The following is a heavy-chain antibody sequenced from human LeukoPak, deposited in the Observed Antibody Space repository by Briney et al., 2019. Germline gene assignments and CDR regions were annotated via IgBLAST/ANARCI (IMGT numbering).Heavy chain of an antibody. D-gene: IGHD3-10*01. CDR3: ARGEELRYYFDY. CDR1: GGTFSSYA. J-gene: IGHJ4*02. CDR2: IIPILGIA. Sequence: SVKVSCKASGGTFSSYAISWVRQAPGQGLEWMGRIIPILGIANYAQKFQGRVTITADKSTSTAYMELSSLRSEDTAVYYCARGEELRYYFDYWGQGTLVTVSS. V-gene: IGHV1-69*04.